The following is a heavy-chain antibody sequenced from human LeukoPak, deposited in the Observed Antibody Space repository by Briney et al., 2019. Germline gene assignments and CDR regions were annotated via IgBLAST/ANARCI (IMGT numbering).Heavy chain of an antibody. Sequence: GGSLRLSCAASGFTFNTYAMNWVRQAPGKGLEWVSGISGSGGSTYYADSVKGRFTISRDNSKNTLYLQMNSLRAEDTAIYYCAGDFDYWGQGTLVTVSS. V-gene: IGHV3-23*01. CDR2: ISGSGGST. CDR3: AGDFDY. CDR1: GFTFNTYA. J-gene: IGHJ4*02.